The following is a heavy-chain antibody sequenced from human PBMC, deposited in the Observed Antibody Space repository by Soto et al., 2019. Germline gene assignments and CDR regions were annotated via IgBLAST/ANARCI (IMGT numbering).Heavy chain of an antibody. CDR2: IIPIFGTA. CDR1: GGTFSSYA. V-gene: IGHV1-69*13. CDR3: ARGRYCSVSTCFGPGFHP. D-gene: IGHD2-15*01. Sequence: SVKVSCKASGGTFSSYAISWVRQAPGQGLEWMGGIIPIFGTANYAQKFQGRVTISADESTSTAYMELSSLRFEDTAVYYCARGRYCSVSTCFGPGFHPWGQGTLVTVSS. J-gene: IGHJ5*02.